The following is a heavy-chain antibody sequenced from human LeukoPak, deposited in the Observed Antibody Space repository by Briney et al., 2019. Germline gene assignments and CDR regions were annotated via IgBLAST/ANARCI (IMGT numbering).Heavy chain of an antibody. CDR3: ARAPSDTPITGGSGDAFDI. CDR1: GGSISSSSYY. CDR2: IYYSGST. D-gene: IGHD7-27*01. Sequence: PSETLSLTCTVSGGSISSSSYYWGWIRQPPGKGLEWIGSIYYSGSTYYNPSLKSRVTISVDRSKNQFSLKLSSVTAADTAVYYCARAPSDTPITGGSGDAFDIWGQGTTVTVSS. V-gene: IGHV4-39*07. J-gene: IGHJ3*02.